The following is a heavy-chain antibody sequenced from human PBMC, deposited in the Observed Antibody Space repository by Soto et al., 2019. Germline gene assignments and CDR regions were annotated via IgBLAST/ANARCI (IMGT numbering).Heavy chain of an antibody. Sequence: VGSLRLSCAVSGFPFSFYGFHWVRQSPGKGLEWLGVIVSDGSAIYHADSLEGRFFISRDNSKDILYLQMNSLRVEDTAVYYCARDDAFDNENGFDMWGQGTMVTVSS. CDR2: IVSDGSAI. V-gene: IGHV3-33*01. CDR1: GFPFSFYG. D-gene: IGHD3-3*02. J-gene: IGHJ3*02. CDR3: ARDDAFDNENGFDM.